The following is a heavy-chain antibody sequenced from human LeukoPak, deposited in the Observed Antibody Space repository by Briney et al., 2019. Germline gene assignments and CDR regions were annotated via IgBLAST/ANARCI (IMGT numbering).Heavy chain of an antibody. CDR1: GGSISSYH. J-gene: IGHJ4*02. Sequence: SETLSLTCTVSGGSISSYHWSWIRQPPGKGLEWIGSIYYSGSTYYNPSLKSRVTISVDTSKNQFSLKLSSVTAADTAVYYCARGGTVAVDYWGQGTLVTVSS. V-gene: IGHV4-39*07. CDR3: ARGGTVAVDY. CDR2: IYYSGST. D-gene: IGHD6-19*01.